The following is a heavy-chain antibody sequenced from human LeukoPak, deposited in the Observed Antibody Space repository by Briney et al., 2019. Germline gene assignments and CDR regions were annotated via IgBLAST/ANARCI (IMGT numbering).Heavy chain of an antibody. Sequence: SQTLSLTCTVSGGSISSGGYYWSWIRQHPGKGLEWIGYIYYSGSTNYNPSLKSRVTISVDTSKNQFSLKLSSVTAADTAVYYCARVGRGYSGYDDYLFDPWGQGTLVTVSS. J-gene: IGHJ5*02. V-gene: IGHV4-31*03. CDR2: IYYSGST. D-gene: IGHD5-12*01. CDR1: GGSISSGGYY. CDR3: ARVGRGYSGYDDYLFDP.